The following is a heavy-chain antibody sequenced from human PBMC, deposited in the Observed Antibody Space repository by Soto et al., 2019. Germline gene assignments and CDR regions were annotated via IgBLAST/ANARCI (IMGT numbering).Heavy chain of an antibody. CDR2: IYYSGST. Sequence: SETLSLTCIVSGSSISPSYWSWIRQPPGKGLEWIGNIYYSGSTNYNPSLKSRVTISVDTSKRQFSLNLYSMTAADTAVYYCSRVGGYYGDYPNFDYWGQGTRVTVSS. CDR1: GSSISPSY. D-gene: IGHD4-17*01. CDR3: SRVGGYYGDYPNFDY. V-gene: IGHV4-59*01. J-gene: IGHJ4*02.